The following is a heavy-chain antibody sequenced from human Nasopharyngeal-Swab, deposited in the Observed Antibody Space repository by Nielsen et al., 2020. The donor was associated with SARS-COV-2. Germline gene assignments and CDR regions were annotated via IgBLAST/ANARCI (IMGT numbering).Heavy chain of an antibody. CDR3: AGLLRQQPHLQFDP. D-gene: IGHD6-13*01. V-gene: IGHV4-59*01. J-gene: IGHJ5*02. CDR2: IYYSGST. Sequence: WIRQPPGKGLEWIGYIYYSGSTNYNPSLKSRVTISVDTSKNQFSLKLSSVTAADTAVYYCAGLLRQQPHLQFDPWGQGTLVTVSS.